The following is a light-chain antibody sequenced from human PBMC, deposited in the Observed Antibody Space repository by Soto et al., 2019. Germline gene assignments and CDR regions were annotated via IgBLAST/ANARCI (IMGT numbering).Light chain of an antibody. CDR3: QQYNNWPPVT. V-gene: IGKV3D-15*01. Sequence: IVFTQSPPTLSLSPGERATLSCRASQSVSSIYLAWYQQKPGQAPRLLIYGASSRPTGIPDRFSGSGSGTEFTLTIHSLQSEDSAVYYCQQYNNWPPVTFGGGTKV. J-gene: IGKJ4*01. CDR2: GAS. CDR1: QSVSSIY.